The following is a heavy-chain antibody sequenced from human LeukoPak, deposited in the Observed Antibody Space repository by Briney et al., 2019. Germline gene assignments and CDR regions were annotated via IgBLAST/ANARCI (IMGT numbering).Heavy chain of an antibody. Sequence: SETLSLTCTVSGGSISGYFWSWIRQPAGKGLEWIGRIYSSGSNNYNPSLKSRVTMSLDTSKNHLSLNLSSVTAADTAVYYCAREPTSGREPTSGRPLDYWGQGTVVTVSS. CDR2: IYSSGSN. J-gene: IGHJ4*02. V-gene: IGHV4-4*07. CDR3: AREPTSGREPTSGRPLDY. CDR1: GGSISGYF. D-gene: IGHD5-12*01.